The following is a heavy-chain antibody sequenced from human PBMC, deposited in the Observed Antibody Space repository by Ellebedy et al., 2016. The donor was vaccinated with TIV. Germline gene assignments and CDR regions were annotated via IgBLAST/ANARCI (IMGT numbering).Heavy chain of an antibody. V-gene: IGHV4-39*01. J-gene: IGHJ4*02. CDR3: ASTAPGDSDY. CDR2: IYYSGST. CDR1: GGSISSSSYY. Sequence: MPSETLSLTCTVSGGSISSSSYYWGWIRQPPGKGLEWIGSIYYSGSTYYNPSLKSRVTISVDTSKNQFSLKLSSVTAADTAVYYCASTAPGDSDYWGQGTLVTVSS. D-gene: IGHD2-21*01.